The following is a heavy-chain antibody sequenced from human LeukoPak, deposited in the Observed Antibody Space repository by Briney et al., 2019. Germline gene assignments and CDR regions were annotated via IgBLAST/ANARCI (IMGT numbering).Heavy chain of an antibody. CDR2: IYYRGST. D-gene: IGHD3-16*01. CDR1: VGSISSSSEY. Sequence: KASETLSLTCTVSVGSISSSSEYWGWIRQPPGKGLEWFGSIYYRGSTYYNPSLKSHVTISVDTSKNQFSLKLSSVTAADTAVYYCARGIAIVYYYSYYFDYWGQRTLVTVSS. CDR3: ARGIAIVYYYSYYFDY. J-gene: IGHJ4*02. V-gene: IGHV4-39*01.